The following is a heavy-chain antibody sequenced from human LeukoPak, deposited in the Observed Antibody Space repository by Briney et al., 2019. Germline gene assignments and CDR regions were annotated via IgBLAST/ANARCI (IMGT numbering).Heavy chain of an antibody. V-gene: IGHV1-3*01. CDR2: INAGNGNT. J-gene: IGHJ4*02. CDR1: GYTFAKYA. D-gene: IGHD1-26*01. CDR3: ALGATTGY. Sequence: ASVKVSCKASGYTFAKYAIHWVRQAPGQRLEWMGWINAGNGNTRYSQKFQGGVTITRDTSASTAYMELRSLRSDDTAVYYCALGATTGYWGQGTLVTVSS.